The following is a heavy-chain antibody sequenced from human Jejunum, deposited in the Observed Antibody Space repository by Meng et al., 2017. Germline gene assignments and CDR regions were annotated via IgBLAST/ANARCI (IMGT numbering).Heavy chain of an antibody. J-gene: IGHJ4*02. CDR1: GGAITSHPYY. D-gene: IGHD2-2*01. Sequence: HLQLQESVPGLVKPSETLSLTCTVAGGAITSHPYYWAWIRHPPGKGLEWIGSAYYSGSTYYNPSLRSRVTISVDTSKNQFSLRLSSVTASDTALYYCARNCTNTRCSHRGFDNWGQGSLVTVSS. CDR3: ARNCTNTRCSHRGFDN. CDR2: AYYSGST. V-gene: IGHV4-39*01.